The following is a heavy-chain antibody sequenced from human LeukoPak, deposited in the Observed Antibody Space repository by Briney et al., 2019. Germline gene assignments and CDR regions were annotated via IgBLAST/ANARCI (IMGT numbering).Heavy chain of an antibody. D-gene: IGHD3-22*01. V-gene: IGHV1-69*13. Sequence: ASVKVSCKASGGTFSSYAISWVRQAPGQGLEWMGGIIPIFGTANYAQKFQGRVTITADESTSTAYMELSSLRSEDTAVYYCARDLGLADYYDSSGYAFDIWGQGTMVTVSS. CDR1: GGTFSSYA. CDR3: ARDLGLADYYDSSGYAFDI. J-gene: IGHJ3*02. CDR2: IIPIFGTA.